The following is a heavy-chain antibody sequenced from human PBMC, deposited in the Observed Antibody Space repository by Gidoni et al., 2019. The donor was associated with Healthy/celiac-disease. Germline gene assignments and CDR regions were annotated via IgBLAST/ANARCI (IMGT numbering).Heavy chain of an antibody. CDR2: IYYSGST. J-gene: IGHJ4*02. V-gene: IGHV4-31*03. CDR1: VCSISSGGYY. CDR3: ARDQGGSGAFDY. D-gene: IGHD3-10*01. Sequence: QVQLQESGPGLVTPSQTLSPPSTVSVCSISSGGYYWSWIRQHPGKGLEWIGYIYYSGSTYYNPSLKSRVTISVDTSKNQFSLKLSSVTAADTAVYYCARDQGGSGAFDYWGQGTLVTVSS.